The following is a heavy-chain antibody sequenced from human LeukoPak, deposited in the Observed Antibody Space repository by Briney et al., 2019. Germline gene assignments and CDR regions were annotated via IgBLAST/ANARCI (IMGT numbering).Heavy chain of an antibody. Sequence: GGSLRLSCAASGFTFSNYGMNWVRQAPGKGLEWVSVIYSGGSTYYADSAKGRFTISRDNSKNTLYLQMNSLRAEDTAVYYCARGLDYGDSGWFDPWGQGTLVTVSS. J-gene: IGHJ5*02. CDR3: ARGLDYGDSGWFDP. D-gene: IGHD4-17*01. CDR1: GFTFSNYG. V-gene: IGHV3-53*01. CDR2: IYSGGST.